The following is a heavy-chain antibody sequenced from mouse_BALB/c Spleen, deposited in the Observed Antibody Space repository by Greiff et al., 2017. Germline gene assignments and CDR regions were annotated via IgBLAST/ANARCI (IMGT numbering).Heavy chain of an antibody. V-gene: IGHV1-67*01. J-gene: IGHJ4*01. CDR1: GYTFTDYA. Sequence: QVQLQQSGPELVRPGVSVKISCKGSGYTFTDYAMHWVKQSHAKSLEWIGVISTYYGNTNYNQKFKGKATMTVDKSSSTAYMELARLTSEDSAIYYCAREKVRDYAMDDWGQGTSVTVSS. D-gene: IGHD2-14*01. CDR2: ISTYYGNT. CDR3: AREKVRDYAMDD.